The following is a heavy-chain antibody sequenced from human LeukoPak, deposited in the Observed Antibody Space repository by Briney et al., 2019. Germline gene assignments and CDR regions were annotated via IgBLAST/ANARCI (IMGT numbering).Heavy chain of an antibody. CDR1: GYTLTESS. V-gene: IGHV1-24*01. CDR2: FDPEDGET. CDR3: ATDRNLDWGSPLLDY. D-gene: IGHD3-16*01. Sequence: ASVRVSCKVSGYTLTESSMHWVRQAPGKGLEWMGGFDPEDGETIYAQKFQGRVTMTEDTSTDTAYMELSRLRSEDTAVYYCATDRNLDWGSPLLDYWGQGTLVTVSS. J-gene: IGHJ4*02.